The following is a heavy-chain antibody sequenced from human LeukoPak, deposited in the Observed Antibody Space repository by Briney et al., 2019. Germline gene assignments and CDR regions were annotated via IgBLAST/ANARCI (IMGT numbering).Heavy chain of an antibody. D-gene: IGHD3-10*01. J-gene: IGHJ4*02. CDR2: IYYSGTT. V-gene: IGHV4-39*07. CDR3: ATGRGVILTYLEY. CDR1: GGSISSSSYY. Sequence: PSETLSLTCTVSGGSISSSSYYWGWIRQPPGKGLEWIGSIYYSGTTYYNPSLKSRVTISVNTSKNQFSLKVNSVTAADTAVYYCATGRGVILTYLEYWGQGTLVTVSS.